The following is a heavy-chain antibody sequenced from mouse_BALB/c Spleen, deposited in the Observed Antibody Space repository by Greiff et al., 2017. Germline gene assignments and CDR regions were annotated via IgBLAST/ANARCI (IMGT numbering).Heavy chain of an antibody. V-gene: IGHV1-80*01. Sequence: QVQLQQSGAELVRPGSSVKISCKASGYAFSSYWMNWVKQRPGQGLEWIGQIYPGDGDTNYNGKFKGKATLTADKSSSTAYMQLSSLTSEDSAVYFCARSASYYGTLLFAMDYWGQGTSVTVSS. J-gene: IGHJ4*01. CDR2: IYPGDGDT. D-gene: IGHD2-1*01. CDR1: GYAFSSYW. CDR3: ARSASYYGTLLFAMDY.